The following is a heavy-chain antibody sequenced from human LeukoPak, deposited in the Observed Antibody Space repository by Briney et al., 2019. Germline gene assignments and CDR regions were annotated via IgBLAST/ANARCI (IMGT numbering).Heavy chain of an antibody. D-gene: IGHD6-19*01. Sequence: GGSLRLSCAASGFTFSSNWMHWVRQAPGKGLVWVSRINGDGSTTNYADSVKGRFAISRDNSKDTLYLQMNSLRAEDTAIYYCAKFRADSSGWPFNYWGQGTLVTVSS. CDR3: AKFRADSSGWPFNY. J-gene: IGHJ4*02. V-gene: IGHV3-74*01. CDR2: INGDGSTT. CDR1: GFTFSSNW.